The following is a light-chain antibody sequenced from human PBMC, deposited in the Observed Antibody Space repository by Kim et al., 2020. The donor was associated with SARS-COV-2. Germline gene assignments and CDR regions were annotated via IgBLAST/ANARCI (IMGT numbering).Light chain of an antibody. CDR3: QAWDSSTAV. J-gene: IGLJ3*02. CDR1: KLGDKY. CDR2: QDT. V-gene: IGLV3-1*01. Sequence: SYELTQPPSVSVSPGQTASITCSGDKLGDKYACWYQQKPGQSPVLVIYQDTKRPSGIPEQFSGSNSGNTATLTISGTPAMDEADYYCQAWDSSTAVFGGGTQLTVL.